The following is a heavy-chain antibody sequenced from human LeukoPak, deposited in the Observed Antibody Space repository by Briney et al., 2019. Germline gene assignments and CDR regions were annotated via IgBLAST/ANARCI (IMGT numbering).Heavy chain of an antibody. V-gene: IGHV4-34*01. Sequence: SETLSLTCAVYDGSFSGYYWSWIRQPPGKGLEWIGEINHSGSTNYNPSLKSRVTISVDTSKNQFSLKLSSVTAADTAVYYCARDVRCSSTSCSDVFDIWGQGKMFTVSS. D-gene: IGHD2-2*01. J-gene: IGHJ3*02. CDR3: ARDVRCSSTSCSDVFDI. CDR1: DGSFSGYY. CDR2: INHSGST.